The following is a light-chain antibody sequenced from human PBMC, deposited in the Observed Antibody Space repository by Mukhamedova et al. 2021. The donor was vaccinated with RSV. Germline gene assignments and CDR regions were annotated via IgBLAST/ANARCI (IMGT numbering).Light chain of an antibody. CDR2: KAS. CDR3: QQYDSFSLFS. Sequence: WYQRRVHGKAPKLLIYKASALESGVPSRFTASGSGTEFTLTITSLQPDDFATYYCQQYDSFSLFSFGQGTKLEIK. V-gene: IGKV1-5*03. J-gene: IGKJ2*03.